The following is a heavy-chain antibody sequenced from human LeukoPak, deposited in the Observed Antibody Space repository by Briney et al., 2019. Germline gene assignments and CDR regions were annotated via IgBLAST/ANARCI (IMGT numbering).Heavy chain of an antibody. J-gene: IGHJ4*02. Sequence: SQTLSLTCVISGDSVSSNIAAWNWIRQSPSRGLEWLGRTYYRSKWYNDYAVSVKSRITINPDTSKNQFSLQLDSVTPEDTAVYYCARETHSSSMIVVLFDYWGQGTLVTVSS. D-gene: IGHD3-22*01. CDR2: TYYRSKWYN. CDR3: ARETHSSSMIVVLFDY. V-gene: IGHV6-1*01. CDR1: GDSVSSNIAA.